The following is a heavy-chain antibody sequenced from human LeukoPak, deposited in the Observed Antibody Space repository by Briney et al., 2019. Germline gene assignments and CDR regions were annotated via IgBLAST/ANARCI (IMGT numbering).Heavy chain of an antibody. D-gene: IGHD6-13*01. V-gene: IGHV4-61*02. CDR1: GGSISSGGYY. CDR3: ASDPLAALGNWFDP. J-gene: IGHJ5*02. CDR2: IYSSGSI. Sequence: SETLSLTCTVSGGSISSGGYYRSWIRQPAGKGLEWIGRIYSSGSINYNPSLKSRVTISMDTSKNQFSLKLSSVTAADTAVYYCASDPLAALGNWFDPSGQGTLVTVSS.